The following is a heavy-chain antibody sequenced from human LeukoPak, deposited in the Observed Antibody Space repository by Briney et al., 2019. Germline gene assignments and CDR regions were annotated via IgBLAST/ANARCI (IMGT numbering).Heavy chain of an antibody. Sequence: PSETLSLTCAVSGGSFSAYYWTWIRQPPGKELEWIGEINHSGSTNYNPSLKSRVTISVDTSKNQFSLKLSSVTAADTAVYYCAAASEWYYYGMDVWGQGTTVTVSS. CDR2: INHSGST. V-gene: IGHV4-34*01. CDR3: AAASEWYYYGMDV. D-gene: IGHD3-3*01. CDR1: GGSFSAYY. J-gene: IGHJ6*02.